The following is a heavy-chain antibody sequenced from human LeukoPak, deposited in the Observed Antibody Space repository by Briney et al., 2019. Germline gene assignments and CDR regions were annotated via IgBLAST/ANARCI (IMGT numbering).Heavy chain of an antibody. V-gene: IGHV3-21*01. D-gene: IGHD3-9*01. J-gene: IGHJ4*02. CDR1: GFTFSSYG. CDR2: ISSSSSYK. Sequence: GTLRLSCAASGFTFSSYGMHWVRQAPGKGLEWVSSISSSSSYKYHADSVKGRITIYRDNAKNSLYLQMNSLRAEDTAEYYCARAPLPATGLRYLDLSFDYWGQGTQVT. CDR3: ARAPLPATGLRYLDLSFDY.